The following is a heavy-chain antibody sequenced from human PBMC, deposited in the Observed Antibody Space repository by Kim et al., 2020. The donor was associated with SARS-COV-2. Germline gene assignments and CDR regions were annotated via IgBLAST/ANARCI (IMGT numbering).Heavy chain of an antibody. V-gene: IGHV3-7*04. CDR2: IKQDGSEK. CDR1: GFNFNSYW. J-gene: IGHJ4*02. Sequence: GGSLRLSCAASGFNFNSYWMTWVRQAPGKGLEWVANIKQDGSEKHYVDSVKGRFTISRDNTKNSLYLQMNGLQPEDTAVYYCARGQSGSGWGQGTQVTVSS. CDR3: ARGQSGSG. D-gene: IGHD6-25*01.